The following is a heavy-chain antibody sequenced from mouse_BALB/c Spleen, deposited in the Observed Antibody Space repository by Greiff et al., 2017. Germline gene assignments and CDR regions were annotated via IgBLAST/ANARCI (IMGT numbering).Heavy chain of an antibody. D-gene: IGHD4-1*01. CDR2: IDPANGNT. Sequence: EVQLQQSGAELVKPGASVKLSCTASGFNIKDTYMHWVKQRPEQGLEWIGRIDPANGNTKYDPKFQGKATITADTSSNTAYLQLSSLTSEDTAVYYCASRGWDGDYAMDYWGQGTTLTVSS. CDR3: ASRGWDGDYAMDY. V-gene: IGHV14-3*02. CDR1: GFNIKDTY. J-gene: IGHJ2*01.